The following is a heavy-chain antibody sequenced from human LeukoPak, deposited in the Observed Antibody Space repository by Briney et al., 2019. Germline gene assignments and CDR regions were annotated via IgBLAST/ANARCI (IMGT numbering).Heavy chain of an antibody. Sequence: ASVKVSCKASGGTFSSYAISWVRRAPGQGLEWMGWISAYNGNTSYAQKLQGRVTMTTDTSTSTVYMELRSLRSDDTAVYYCARVGSGLRVSGWFDSWGQGTLVTVSS. CDR3: ARVGSGLRVSGWFDS. J-gene: IGHJ5*01. D-gene: IGHD3-16*01. CDR1: GGTFSSYA. V-gene: IGHV1-18*01. CDR2: ISAYNGNT.